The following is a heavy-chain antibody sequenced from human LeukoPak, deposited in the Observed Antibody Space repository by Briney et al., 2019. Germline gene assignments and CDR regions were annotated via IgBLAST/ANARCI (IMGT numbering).Heavy chain of an antibody. D-gene: IGHD2-2*01. CDR1: GGSISSSSYY. CDR2: IYYSGST. J-gene: IGHJ4*02. V-gene: IGHV4-39*01. CDR3: ARLLPRYCSSTSCSDY. Sequence: SETLSLTCTVSGGSISSSSYYWGWIRQPPGKGLEWIGSIYYSGSTYYNPSLKSRVTISVDTSRNQFSLKLSSVTAADTAVYYCARLLPRYCSSTSCSDYWGQGTLVTVSS.